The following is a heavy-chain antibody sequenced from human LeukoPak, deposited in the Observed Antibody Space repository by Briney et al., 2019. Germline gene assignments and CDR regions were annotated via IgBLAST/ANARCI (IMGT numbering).Heavy chain of an antibody. J-gene: IGHJ6*03. D-gene: IGHD2-15*01. Sequence: PSETLSLTCTVSGGSISSSSYYWGWIRQAPGKGLEWVSSISSSSSYIYYADSVKGRFTISRDNSKNTLYLQMNSLRAEDTATYYCAKNGDRGAYCSGGTCYPFYYYYIDVWGKGTTVTISS. CDR1: GGSISSSSYY. V-gene: IGHV3-23*01. CDR3: AKNGDRGAYCSGGTCYPFYYYYIDV. CDR2: ISSSSSYI.